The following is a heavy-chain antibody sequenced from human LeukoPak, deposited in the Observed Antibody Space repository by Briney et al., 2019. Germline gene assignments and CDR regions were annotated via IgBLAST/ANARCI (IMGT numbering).Heavy chain of an antibody. V-gene: IGHV3-15*07. J-gene: IGHJ3*01. D-gene: IGHD3-9*01. CDR2: IKSKSGGGTT. CDR3: ARDWYHAFDF. Sequence: GGSLRLSCAAYGFTFTIYAMNWVRQAPGKGLEWVGRIKSKSGGGTTDYAAPVKGRFTISRDDSKNTLYLQMNSLKTEDTAVYYCARDWYHAFDFWGQGTMVTVSS. CDR1: GFTFTIYA.